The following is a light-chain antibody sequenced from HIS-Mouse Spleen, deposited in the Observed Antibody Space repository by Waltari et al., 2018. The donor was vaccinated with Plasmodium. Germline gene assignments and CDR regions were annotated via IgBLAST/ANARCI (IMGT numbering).Light chain of an antibody. CDR2: AAS. V-gene: IGKV1-8*01. CDR1: QGISSY. Sequence: AIRMTQSPSSFSASTGDRVTITCRASQGISSYLAWYQRKPRKAPKLLIYAASTLQSGVPSRFSGSGSGTDFTLTISCLQSEDFATYYCQQYYSYLLTFGGGTKVEIK. CDR3: QQYYSYLLT. J-gene: IGKJ4*01.